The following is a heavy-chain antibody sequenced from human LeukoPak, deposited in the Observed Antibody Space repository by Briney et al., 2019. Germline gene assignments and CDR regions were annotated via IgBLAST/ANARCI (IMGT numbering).Heavy chain of an antibody. Sequence: HPSETLSLTCTVSGASISSSSYYWGWIRQPPGEGLEYIGGIYYSGITYYSPSLKSRFTISLDTSKNQFSLKLTSVTAADTAVYYCARDPYYDSSVAYWGQGTLVTVSS. V-gene: IGHV4-39*07. CDR1: GASISSSSYY. D-gene: IGHD3-22*01. CDR3: ARDPYYDSSVAY. CDR2: IYYSGIT. J-gene: IGHJ4*02.